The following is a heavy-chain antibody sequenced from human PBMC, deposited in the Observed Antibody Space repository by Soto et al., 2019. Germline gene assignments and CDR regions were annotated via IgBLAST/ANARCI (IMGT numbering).Heavy chain of an antibody. D-gene: IGHD3-10*01. CDR2: IYHSGST. CDR1: GGSISSSNW. Sequence: QVQLQESGPGLVKPSGTLSLTCAVSGGSISSSNWWSWVRQPPGKGLERIGEIYHSGSTNYNPSPKSRVPISVDKSKTQFSLRLSSVTAADTAVYYCARAHLAHGSGRSWFDPWGQGTLVTVSS. CDR3: ARAHLAHGSGRSWFDP. V-gene: IGHV4-4*02. J-gene: IGHJ5*02.